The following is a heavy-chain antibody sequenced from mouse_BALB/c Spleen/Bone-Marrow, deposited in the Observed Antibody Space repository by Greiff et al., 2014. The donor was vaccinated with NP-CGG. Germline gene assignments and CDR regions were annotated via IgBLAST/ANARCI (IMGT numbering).Heavy chain of an antibody. CDR2: IYPSDSYT. Sequence: QVQLQQSGAELVRPGASVKLSCKASGYTFISYWINWVKQRPGQGLEWIGNIYPSDSYTNYNQKFKDKATLTVDKSSSTAYMQLSSPTSEDSAVYYCTRSYGSSYEYYFDYWGQGTTLTVSS. J-gene: IGHJ2*01. CDR1: GYTFISYW. CDR3: TRSYGSSYEYYFDY. D-gene: IGHD1-1*01. V-gene: IGHV1-69*02.